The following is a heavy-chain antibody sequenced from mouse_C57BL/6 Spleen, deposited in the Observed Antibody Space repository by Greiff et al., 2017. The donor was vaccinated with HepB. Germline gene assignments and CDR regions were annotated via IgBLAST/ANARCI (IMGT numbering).Heavy chain of an antibody. J-gene: IGHJ2*01. Sequence: QVQLQQSGAELVRPGASVKLSCKASGYTFTDYYINWVKQRPGQGLEWIARIYPGSGNTYYNEKFKGKATLTAEKSSSTAYMQLSSLTFEDSAVYFCARSTGFDYWGQGTTLTVSS. CDR1: GYTFTDYY. D-gene: IGHD4-1*02. CDR3: ARSTGFDY. CDR2: IYPGSGNT. V-gene: IGHV1-76*01.